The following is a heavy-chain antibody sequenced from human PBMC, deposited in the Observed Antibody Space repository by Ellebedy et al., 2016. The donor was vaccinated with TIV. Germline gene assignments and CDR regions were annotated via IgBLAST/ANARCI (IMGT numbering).Heavy chain of an antibody. CDR3: ARGAYPFYWYGMDV. J-gene: IGHJ6*02. Sequence: MPGGSLRLSCNVSGGSLSRYYWSRIRQPPGKGLEWIAYIYYSGSTNYNPSLKSRVSIPVDTFKSQFSLSRRSVTAADTAVYYCARGAYPFYWYGMDVWGQGTTVTVSS. CDR2: IYYSGST. V-gene: IGHV4-59*01. CDR1: GGSLSRYY.